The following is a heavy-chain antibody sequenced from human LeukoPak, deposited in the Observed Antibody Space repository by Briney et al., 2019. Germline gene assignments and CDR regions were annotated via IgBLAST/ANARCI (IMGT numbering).Heavy chain of an antibody. CDR1: GFTFSSYS. D-gene: IGHD1-26*01. CDR3: VREGGEWELLRTFDY. CDR2: ISSSSSYI. J-gene: IGHJ4*02. V-gene: IGHV3-21*01. Sequence: PGGSLRLSCAASGFTFSSYSMNWVRQAPGKGLEWVSSISSSSSYIYYGDSVKGRFTISRDNAKNSLYLQMNSLRVEDTAVYYCVREGGEWELLRTFDYWGQGTLVTVSS.